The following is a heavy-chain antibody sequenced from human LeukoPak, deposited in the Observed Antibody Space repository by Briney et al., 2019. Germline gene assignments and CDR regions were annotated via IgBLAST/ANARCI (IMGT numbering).Heavy chain of an antibody. CDR3: AKGRSGDYVTFCDY. D-gene: IGHD4-17*01. J-gene: IGHJ4*02. CDR1: RFTFSSYA. CDR2: ISGSGGST. V-gene: IGHV3-23*01. Sequence: GGSLRLSCAASRFTFSSYAMSWVRQAPGKGLEWVSAISGSGGSTYYADSVKGRFTISRDNSKNTLYLQMNSLRAEDTAVYYCAKGRSGDYVTFCDYWGQGTLVTVSS.